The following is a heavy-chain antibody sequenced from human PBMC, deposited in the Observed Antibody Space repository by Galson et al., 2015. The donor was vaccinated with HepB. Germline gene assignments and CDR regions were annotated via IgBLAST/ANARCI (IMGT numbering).Heavy chain of an antibody. CDR2: INPSGGST. V-gene: IGHV1-46*01. Sequence: SVKVSCKASGYTFTSYYMHWVRQAPGQGLEWMGIINPSGGSTSCAQKFQGRLTMTRDTSTSTVYMELSSLRSEDTAVYYCARKELGGGPYGYWGQVTLVTVSS. CDR1: GYTFTSYY. CDR3: ARKELGGGPYGY. D-gene: IGHD3-10*01. J-gene: IGHJ4*02.